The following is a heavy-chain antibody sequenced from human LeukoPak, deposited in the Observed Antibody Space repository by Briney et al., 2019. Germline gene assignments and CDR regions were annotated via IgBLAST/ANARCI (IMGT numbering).Heavy chain of an antibody. CDR2: IIPIFGIA. Sequence: ASVKVSRKGSGCTFISYAISWVRPAPGQGLDWMGRIIPIFGIANYAQKFQGRVTITADKSTSTAYMGLSSLRSEDTAVYYCVVVAASGDAFDIWGQGTMVTVSS. D-gene: IGHD2-15*01. V-gene: IGHV1-69*04. CDR1: GCTFISYA. J-gene: IGHJ3*02. CDR3: VVVAASGDAFDI.